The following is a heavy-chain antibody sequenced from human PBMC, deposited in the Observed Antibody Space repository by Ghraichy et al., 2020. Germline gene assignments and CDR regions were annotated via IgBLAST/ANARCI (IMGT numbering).Heavy chain of an antibody. D-gene: IGHD2-21*01. CDR3: ALSPLFAPSYFDS. CDR1: GFTFSSYW. Sequence: GGSLRLSCAASGFTFSSYWMSWVRQAPGKGLEWVANIKQDGAEKYYVDSVRGRFNISRDNAKNSLTLQMNSLRAEDTAVYYCALSPLFAPSYFDSWGQGSLVIVSS. CDR2: IKQDGAEK. V-gene: IGHV3-7*02. J-gene: IGHJ4*02.